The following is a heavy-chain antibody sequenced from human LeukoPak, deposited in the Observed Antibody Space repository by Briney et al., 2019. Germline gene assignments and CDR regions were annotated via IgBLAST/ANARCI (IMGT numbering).Heavy chain of an antibody. J-gene: IGHJ4*02. V-gene: IGHV1-18*03. CDR2: ISAYNGNT. Sequence: ASVKVSCKASGYTFTSYGISWVRQAPGQGLEWMGWISAYNGNTNYAQKLQDRVTMTTDTSTSTAYMELRSLRSDDMAVYYCARDRYDYVWGSYRMFDYWGQGTLVTVSS. CDR3: ARDRYDYVWGSYRMFDY. D-gene: IGHD3-16*02. CDR1: GYTFTSYG.